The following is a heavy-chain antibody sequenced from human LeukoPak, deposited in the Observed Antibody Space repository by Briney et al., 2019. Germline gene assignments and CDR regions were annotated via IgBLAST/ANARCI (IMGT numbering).Heavy chain of an antibody. CDR1: GYTFTSYD. CDR3: ARGLYSSSWYAPTPTEY. V-gene: IGHV1-8*01. D-gene: IGHD6-13*01. CDR2: MNPNSGNT. J-gene: IGHJ4*02. Sequence: ASVKVSCKASGYTFTSYDINWVRQANGQGLEWMGWMNPNSGNTGYAQKFQGRVTMTRNTSISTAYMELSSLRSEDTAVYYCARGLYSSSWYAPTPTEYWGQGTLVTVSS.